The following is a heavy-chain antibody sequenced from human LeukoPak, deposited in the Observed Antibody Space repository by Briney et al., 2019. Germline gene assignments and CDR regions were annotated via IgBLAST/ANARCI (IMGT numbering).Heavy chain of an antibody. CDR2: IYTSGST. Sequence: SETLSLTCTVSGGSISSGSYYWSWIRQPAWKGLEWIGLIYTSGSTNYNPSLKSRVTISVDTSKNQFSLKLSSVTAADTAVYYCASRSIAAAGWYYFDYSGQGTLVTVSP. CDR1: GGSISSGSYY. D-gene: IGHD6-13*01. J-gene: IGHJ4*02. V-gene: IGHV4-61*02. CDR3: ASRSIAAAGWYYFDY.